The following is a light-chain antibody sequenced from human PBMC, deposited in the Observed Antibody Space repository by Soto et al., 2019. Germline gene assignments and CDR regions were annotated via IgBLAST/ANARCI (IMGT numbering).Light chain of an antibody. CDR1: SSDVGGYNY. V-gene: IGLV2-11*01. Sequence: QSALTQPASVSGSPGQSVTISCTGTSSDVGGYNYVSWYQQHPGKAPKPMIYDVNKRPSGVPDRFSGSKSGNTASLTISGLQAEDEADYYCCSYAGSYTYVFGTGTKVTVL. CDR2: DVN. J-gene: IGLJ1*01. CDR3: CSYAGSYTYV.